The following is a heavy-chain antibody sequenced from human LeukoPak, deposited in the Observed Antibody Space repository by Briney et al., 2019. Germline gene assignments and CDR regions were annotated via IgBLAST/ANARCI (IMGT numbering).Heavy chain of an antibody. J-gene: IGHJ4*02. CDR3: ARDFYDSSGCEGRFDF. D-gene: IGHD3-22*01. CDR2: IIPILNIA. Sequence: CSVMISCKASGGTFRSYAINWVRRAPGQGLEWMGKIIPILNIAHYAQKFQGRQPITADESTSTAYMELSSLRSEDTAVYYCARDFYDSSGCEGRFDFWEQGTLVPVSS. V-gene: IGHV1-69*04. CDR1: GGTFRSYA.